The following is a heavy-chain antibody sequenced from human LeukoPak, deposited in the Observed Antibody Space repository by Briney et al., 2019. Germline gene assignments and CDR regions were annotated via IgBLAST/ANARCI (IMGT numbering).Heavy chain of an antibody. J-gene: IGHJ4*02. CDR1: GFIFSSYV. D-gene: IGHD3-16*01. Sequence: GGSLRLSCAASGFIFSSYVMGWVRQAPGKGLEWVSSISVGGGDTFASDSVKGRLTITRENSKNTLYLQMTGLRVEDTAVYFCAKLNLGEMAYFDSWGQGTLVTVSS. CDR2: ISVGGGDT. CDR3: AKLNLGEMAYFDS. V-gene: IGHV3-23*01.